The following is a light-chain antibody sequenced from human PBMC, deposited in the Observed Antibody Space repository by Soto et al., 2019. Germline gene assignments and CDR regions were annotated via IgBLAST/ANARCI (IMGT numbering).Light chain of an antibody. CDR2: GNN. V-gene: IGLV1-40*01. Sequence: QSVLTQPPSVSGAPGQRVAISCTGSSFNIGSHYDVHWYQHLPGTAPKLLIYGNNNRPSGVPDRFSASKSGTSASLVITGLQDEDEGDYYCQSYDFAHNIWVFGGGTQLTVL. CDR3: QSYDFAHNIWV. J-gene: IGLJ3*02. CDR1: SFNIGSHYD.